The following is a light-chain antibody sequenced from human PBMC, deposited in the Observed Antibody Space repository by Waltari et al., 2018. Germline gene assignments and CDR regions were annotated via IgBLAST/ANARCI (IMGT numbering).Light chain of an antibody. CDR1: QSVNIY. CDR3: QHYLRLPAT. CDR2: HTS. J-gene: IGKJ1*01. V-gene: IGKV3-20*01. Sequence: IVLTQSPGTLSLSPGEKATLSCRASQSVNIYLAWYQQKPGQAPRLLIYHTSTRAAGIPDRFSGSGSGTDFSLTISRLEPEDFAVYYCQHYLRLPATFGQGTTVEI.